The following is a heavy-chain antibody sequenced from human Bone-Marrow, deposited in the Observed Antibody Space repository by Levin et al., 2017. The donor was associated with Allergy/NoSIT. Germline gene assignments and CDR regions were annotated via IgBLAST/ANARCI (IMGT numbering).Heavy chain of an antibody. Sequence: SQTLSLTCSVSGVSITITNGNYYWNWIRQHPGKGLEWIGNIYYSGTTSYNASLKSRVTISVDTSKNQFSLKVISVTAADTAVYYCARVSSTGGGSNTRRWNFDSWGQGTLVRVYS. D-gene: IGHD2-8*02. J-gene: IGHJ4*02. V-gene: IGHV4-30-4*01. CDR1: GVSITITNGNYY. CDR3: ARVSSTGGGSNTRRWNFDS. CDR2: IYYSGTT.